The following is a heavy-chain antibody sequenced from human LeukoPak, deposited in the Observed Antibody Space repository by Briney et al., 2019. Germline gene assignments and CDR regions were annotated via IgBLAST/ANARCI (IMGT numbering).Heavy chain of an antibody. CDR3: AREGGIAAAANDAFDI. V-gene: IGHV4-4*07. D-gene: IGHD6-13*01. J-gene: IGHJ3*02. Sequence: SRQPAGKGLEWIGRINGNGGTNYNPSLKSRVTMSVDTSKSQFSLKLSSVTAADTAVYYCAREGGIAAAANDAFDIWGQGTMVTVSS. CDR2: INGNGGT.